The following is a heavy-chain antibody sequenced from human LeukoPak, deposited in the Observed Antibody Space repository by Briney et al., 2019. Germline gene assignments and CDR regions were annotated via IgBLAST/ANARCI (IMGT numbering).Heavy chain of an antibody. D-gene: IGHD6-19*01. CDR1: GYTFTSYY. J-gene: IGHJ4*02. Sequence: ASVKVSCKASGYTFTSYYIYWARQAPGQGLGWMGKINPSDGSTSYAPKFQGRVTMTRDTSTTTVYMELSGLNSDDTAVYYCAREGIAVAGFFFDYWGQGTLVTVSS. V-gene: IGHV1-46*01. CDR2: INPSDGST. CDR3: AREGIAVAGFFFDY.